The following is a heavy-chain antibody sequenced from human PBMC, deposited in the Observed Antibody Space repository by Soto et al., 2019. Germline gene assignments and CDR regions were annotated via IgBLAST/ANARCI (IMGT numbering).Heavy chain of an antibody. CDR1: GFTFSSYA. CDR2: ISGSGGST. CDR3: AKDGYYGTNYYYGMDV. D-gene: IGHD3-10*01. V-gene: IGHV3-23*01. J-gene: IGHJ6*02. Sequence: GGSLRLSCAASGFTFSSYAMSWVRQAPGKGLEWVSAISGSGGSTYYADSVKGRFTISRDNSKNTLYLQMNSLRAEDTAVYYCAKDGYYGTNYYYGMDVWGQGTTVTVSS.